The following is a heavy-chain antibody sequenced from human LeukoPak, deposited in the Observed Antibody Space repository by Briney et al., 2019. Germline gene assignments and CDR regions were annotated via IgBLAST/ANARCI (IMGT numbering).Heavy chain of an antibody. V-gene: IGHV3-49*04. CDR3: TRMYSESSSWALDY. CDR1: GLTFGDHA. J-gene: IGHJ4*02. CDR2: IRSKPYGGTT. Sequence: GGSRRLSRTTSGLTFGDHAMSWVRQAPGKGLEWVGFIRSKPYGGTTEYAASVKGRFSIPRDDSKSIAYLQMNSLKTEDTAVYYCTRMYSESSSWALDYWGQGTLVTVSS. D-gene: IGHD6-13*01.